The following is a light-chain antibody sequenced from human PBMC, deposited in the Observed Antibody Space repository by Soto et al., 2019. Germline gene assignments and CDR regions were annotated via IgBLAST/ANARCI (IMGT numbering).Light chain of an antibody. Sequence: QSALTQPASVSGSPGQSITISCTGTSSDVGSFNLVSWYQHHPGKAPKLIIYEGNTRPSGVSNRFSGSKSGNTASLTISGLQAEDEANYYCCSYVANSIPVFGGGTQLTVL. J-gene: IGLJ2*01. CDR1: SSDVGSFNL. CDR2: EGN. V-gene: IGLV2-23*01. CDR3: CSYVANSIPV.